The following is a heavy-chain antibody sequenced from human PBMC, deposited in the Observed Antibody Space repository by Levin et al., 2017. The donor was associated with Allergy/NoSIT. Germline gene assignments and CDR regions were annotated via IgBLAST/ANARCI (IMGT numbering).Heavy chain of an antibody. Sequence: SETLSLTCGIYSGSLNGYFWNWIRQPPGKGLEWVGEISHSGNTDYNPSLKGRVSVSVDRSKNQFSLKLTSVTAADTAVYYCARSDDSSGYYLGYWGQGTPVTVSS. D-gene: IGHD3-22*01. V-gene: IGHV4-34*01. J-gene: IGHJ4*02. CDR3: ARSDDSSGYYLGY. CDR1: SGSLNGYF. CDR2: ISHSGNT.